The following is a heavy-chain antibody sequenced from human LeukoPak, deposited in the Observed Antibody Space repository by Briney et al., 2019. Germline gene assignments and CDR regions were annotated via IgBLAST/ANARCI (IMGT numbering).Heavy chain of an antibody. CDR3: ARDRYPDV. V-gene: IGHV3-30*03. Sequence: PGGSLRLSCAASGFTFSSYGMHWVRQAPGKGLEWVAVISYDGSNKYYADSVKGRFTISRDNSKNTLYLQMNSLRAEDTAVYYRARDRYPDVWGKGTTVTISS. CDR1: GFTFSSYG. J-gene: IGHJ6*04. CDR2: ISYDGSNK. D-gene: IGHD3-16*02.